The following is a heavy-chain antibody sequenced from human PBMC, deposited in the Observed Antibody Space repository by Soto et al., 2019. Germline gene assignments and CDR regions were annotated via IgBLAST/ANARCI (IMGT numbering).Heavy chain of an antibody. V-gene: IGHV3-48*01. J-gene: IGHJ5*02. CDR2: ISSSSSTI. Sequence: EVQLVESGGGLVQPGGSLRLSCAASGFTFSSYSMNWVRQAPGKGLEWVSYISSSSSTIYYADSVKGRFTISRDNAKNSLYLQMNSLRAEDTAVYYCAREDDYLNSFDPWGQATLVTASS. CDR1: GFTFSSYS. D-gene: IGHD4-4*01. CDR3: AREDDYLNSFDP.